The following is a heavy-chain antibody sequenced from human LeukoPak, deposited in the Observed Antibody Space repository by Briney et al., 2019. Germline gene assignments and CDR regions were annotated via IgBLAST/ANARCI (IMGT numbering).Heavy chain of an antibody. CDR1: GGSISSGGHS. V-gene: IGHV4-30-2*01. CDR2: IYHSGSGST. CDR3: ARINDFWSCPTLDV. J-gene: IGHJ6*02. D-gene: IGHD3-3*01. Sequence: SETLSLTCTVSGGSISSGGHSWSWIRQPPGKGLEWIGYIYHSGSGSTYYNPSLKSRVTISIDKSKNQFSLKLSSVTAADTAVYYCARINDFWSCPTLDVWGQGTTVTVSS.